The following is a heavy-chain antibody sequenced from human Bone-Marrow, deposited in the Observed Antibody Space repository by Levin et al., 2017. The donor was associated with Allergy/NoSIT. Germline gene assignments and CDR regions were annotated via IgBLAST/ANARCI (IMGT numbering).Heavy chain of an antibody. CDR3: ASTETYSDSEGVYYHYYAMDV. Sequence: KISCKASGGTFSSYSFSWVRQAPGQGLEWMGGIIPIFDTANYAQNFQGRVTITADESTSTAYMELVSLRSDDTAIYYCASTETYSDSEGVYYHYYAMDVWGQGTTVTVSS. J-gene: IGHJ6*02. V-gene: IGHV1-69*01. D-gene: IGHD6-13*01. CDR2: IIPIFDTA. CDR1: GGTFSSYS.